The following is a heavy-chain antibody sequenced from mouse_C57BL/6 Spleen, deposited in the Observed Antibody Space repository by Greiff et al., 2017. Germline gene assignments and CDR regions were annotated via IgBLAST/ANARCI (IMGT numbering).Heavy chain of an antibody. D-gene: IGHD2-5*01. CDR1: GYAFSSYW. CDR2: IYPGDGDP. CDR3: ARGPYDSTLDY. Sequence: VQLQQSGAELVKPGASVKISCKASGYAFSSYWMNWVKQRPGKGLEWIGQIYPGDGDPNYNGKFKGKATLTADKSSSTAYMQLSSLTSEDSAVYFCARGPYDSTLDYWGQGTTLTVAS. V-gene: IGHV1-80*01. J-gene: IGHJ2*01.